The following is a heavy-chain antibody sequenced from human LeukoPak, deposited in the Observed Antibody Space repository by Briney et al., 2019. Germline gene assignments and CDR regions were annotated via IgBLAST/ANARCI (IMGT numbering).Heavy chain of an antibody. CDR3: AKVTGGDMITYGGVDY. Sequence: FXXXXYAXXXVRQAPGKGLEWXXAISGNGDITYYADSVKGRFTISRDNSKNTLYLQMDSLRVEDTAVHYCAKVTGGDMITYGGVDYWGQGTLVTVSS. CDR2: ISGNGDIT. CDR1: FXXXXYA. V-gene: IGHV3-23*01. J-gene: IGHJ4*02. D-gene: IGHD3-16*01.